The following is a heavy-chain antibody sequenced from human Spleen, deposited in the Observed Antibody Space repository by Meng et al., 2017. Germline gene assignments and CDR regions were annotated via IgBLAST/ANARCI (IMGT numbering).Heavy chain of an antibody. CDR3: ARGVPYYYGSGSYPYFQH. Sequence: HVRLQEWGAVLLNPSETLSITCAVYGGSFSGYYWSWLRKPPGKGLEWIGEINHSGSTNYNPSLKSRVTISVDTSKNQFSLKLSSVPAADTAVYYCARGVPYYYGSGSYPYFQHWGQGTLVTVSS. J-gene: IGHJ1*01. V-gene: IGHV4-34*01. CDR2: INHSGST. CDR1: GGSFSGYY. D-gene: IGHD3-10*01.